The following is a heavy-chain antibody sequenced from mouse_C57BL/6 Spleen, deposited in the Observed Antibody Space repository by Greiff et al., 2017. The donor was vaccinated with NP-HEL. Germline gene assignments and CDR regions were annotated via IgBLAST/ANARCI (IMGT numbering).Heavy chain of an antibody. J-gene: IGHJ1*03. V-gene: IGHV1-76*01. Sequence: VQLQQSGAELVRPGASVKLSCKASGYTFTDYYINWVKQRPGQGLEWIARIYPGSGNTYYNEKFKGKATLTAEKSSSTAYMQLSSLTSEDSAVYFCARGQPHWYCDVWGTGTTVTVSS. CDR1: GYTFTDYY. D-gene: IGHD6-1*01. CDR2: IYPGSGNT. CDR3: ARGQPHWYCDV.